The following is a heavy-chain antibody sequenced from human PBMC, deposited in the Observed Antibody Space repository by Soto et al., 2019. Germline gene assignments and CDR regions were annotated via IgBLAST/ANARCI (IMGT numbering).Heavy chain of an antibody. V-gene: IGHV4-4*07. Sequence: WETLSLTCTVSGGSISSYYWSWIRQPAGKGLEWIGRIYTSGSTNYNPSLKSRVTMSVDMSKNQFSLKLSSVTAADTAVYYCARDGGSNIVATAPFGMDVWGQGTTVTVSS. CDR2: IYTSGST. J-gene: IGHJ6*02. CDR1: GGSISSYY. CDR3: ARDGGSNIVATAPFGMDV. D-gene: IGHD5-12*01.